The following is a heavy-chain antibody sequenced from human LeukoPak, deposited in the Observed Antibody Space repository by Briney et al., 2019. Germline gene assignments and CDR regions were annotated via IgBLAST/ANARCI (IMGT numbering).Heavy chain of an antibody. CDR2: INYRGST. J-gene: IGHJ3*02. Sequence: PSETLSLTCTVSGGSISIGSYFWIWIRQPPWMGLEWIGSINYRGSTYYNPSLKSRVTISVDTSKNQFSLKLSSVTASDTALYYCARQIAVAGEWAFDIWGQGTMVTVSS. CDR3: ARQIAVAGEWAFDI. D-gene: IGHD6-19*01. CDR1: GGSISIGSYF. V-gene: IGHV4-39*01.